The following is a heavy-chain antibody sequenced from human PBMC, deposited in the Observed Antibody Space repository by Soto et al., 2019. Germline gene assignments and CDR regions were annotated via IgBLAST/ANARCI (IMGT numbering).Heavy chain of an antibody. D-gene: IGHD3-10*01. CDR2: INHSGST. CDR1: GGSFSGYY. Sequence: QVQLQQWGAGLLKPSETLSLTCAVYGGSFSGYYWSWIRQPPGKGLEWIGEINHSGSTNYNPSLKSRVTISVDTSKNQFSLKLSSVTAADTAVYCCEATMVRNGMDVWGQGTTVTVSS. V-gene: IGHV4-34*01. CDR3: EATMVRNGMDV. J-gene: IGHJ6*02.